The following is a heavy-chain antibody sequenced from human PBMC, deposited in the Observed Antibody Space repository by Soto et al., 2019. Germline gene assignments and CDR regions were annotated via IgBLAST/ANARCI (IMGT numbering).Heavy chain of an antibody. CDR1: GGTLSSYV. CDR3: ARAQRIQLWASGMDV. Sequence: QVQLVQSGAEVKKPGSSVKVSCKASGGTLSSYVISWVRQAPGQGLEWMGGIIPVFGTVNYAQKFQGRVTITADESTTTAYMELRSLRSEDAAVYYCARAQRIQLWASGMDVWGQGTTVTVS. D-gene: IGHD5-18*01. V-gene: IGHV1-69*01. CDR2: IIPVFGTV. J-gene: IGHJ6*02.